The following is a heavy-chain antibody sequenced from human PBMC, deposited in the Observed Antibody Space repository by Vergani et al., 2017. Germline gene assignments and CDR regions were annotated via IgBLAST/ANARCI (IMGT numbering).Heavy chain of an antibody. CDR3: ARDLVAVAGPTGWFDP. CDR2: ISGSSSYV. Sequence: EVQLVESGGGLVKPGGSLRLSCAASGFSFSSYSMNWVRQAPGKGLEWVASISGSSSYVFYRDSVEGRFTITRDNAKNSLYLQMNSLRAEDTAVYYCARDLVAVAGPTGWFDPWGQGTLVTVSS. CDR1: GFSFSSYS. D-gene: IGHD6-19*01. J-gene: IGHJ5*02. V-gene: IGHV3-21*02.